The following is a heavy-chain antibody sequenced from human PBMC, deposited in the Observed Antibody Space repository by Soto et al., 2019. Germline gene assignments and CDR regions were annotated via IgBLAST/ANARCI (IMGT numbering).Heavy chain of an antibody. Sequence: QVQLVESGGGVVQPGRSLRLSCAASGFTFSSYGMHWVRQAPGKGLEWVAVISYDGSNKYYADSVKGRFTISRDNSKNTLYMQMNSLRAEDTAVYYCAKDSSSWRFYWGQGTLVTVSS. CDR2: ISYDGSNK. CDR1: GFTFSSYG. J-gene: IGHJ4*02. CDR3: AKDSSSWRFY. D-gene: IGHD6-13*01. V-gene: IGHV3-30*18.